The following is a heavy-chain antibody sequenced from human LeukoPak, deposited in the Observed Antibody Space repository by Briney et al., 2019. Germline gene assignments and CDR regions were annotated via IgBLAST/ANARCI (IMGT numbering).Heavy chain of an antibody. CDR1: GFIFSSYS. Sequence: GESLKISCAASGFIFSSYSMNWVRQAPGKGLEWVSSISSGSSYIYYADSVKGRFTISRDNAKNSLYLQMNSLSAEDTAVYYCAYTSGYDFSSYYYYMDVWGKGTTVTVSS. V-gene: IGHV3-21*01. D-gene: IGHD5-12*01. CDR3: AYTSGYDFSSYYYYMDV. CDR2: ISSGSSYI. J-gene: IGHJ6*03.